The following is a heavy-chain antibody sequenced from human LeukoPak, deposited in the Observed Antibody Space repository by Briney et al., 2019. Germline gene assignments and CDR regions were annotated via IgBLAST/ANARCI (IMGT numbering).Heavy chain of an antibody. V-gene: IGHV3-21*01. J-gene: IGHJ3*02. CDR1: GFTFSSYS. Sequence: PGGSLRLSCAASGFTFSSYSMNWVRQAPGKGLEWVSSIGSSSSYIYYADSVKGRFTISRDNAKNSLYLQMNSLRAEDTAVYYCARGYSSSPDDAFDIWGQGTMVTVSS. CDR2: IGSSSSYI. D-gene: IGHD6-6*01. CDR3: ARGYSSSPDDAFDI.